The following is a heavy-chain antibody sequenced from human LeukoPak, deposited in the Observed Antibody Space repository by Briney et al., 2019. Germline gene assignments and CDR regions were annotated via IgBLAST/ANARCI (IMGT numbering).Heavy chain of an antibody. CDR2: INPNTGAT. J-gene: IGHJ4*02. D-gene: IGHD3-10*01. CDR1: GYAFTGYY. CDR3: ARDGARGSGSEEKFDY. V-gene: IGHV1-2*02. Sequence: ASVKVSCKASGYAFTGYYMHWVGQAPGQGLEWMGWINPNTGATDIAQKFQGRVTMTRDTSISAAYMELSSLRSEDTAVYYCARDGARGSGSEEKFDYWGQGTLVTVSS.